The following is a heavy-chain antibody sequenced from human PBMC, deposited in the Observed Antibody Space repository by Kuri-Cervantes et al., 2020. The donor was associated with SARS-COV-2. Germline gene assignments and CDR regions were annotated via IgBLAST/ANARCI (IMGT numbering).Heavy chain of an antibody. V-gene: IGHV3-30*02. J-gene: IGHJ4*02. CDR2: IRYDGSNK. Sequence: GESLKISCAASGFTFSSYGMHWVRQAPGKGLEWVAFIRYDGSNKYYADSVKGRYTISRDNAKNSLYLQMNSLRAEDTAVYYCARDYGYSGYWGQGTLVTVSS. D-gene: IGHD4/OR15-4a*01. CDR1: GFTFSSYG. CDR3: ARDYGYSGY.